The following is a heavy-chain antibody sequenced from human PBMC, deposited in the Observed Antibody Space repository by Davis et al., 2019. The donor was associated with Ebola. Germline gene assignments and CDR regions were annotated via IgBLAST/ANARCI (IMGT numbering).Heavy chain of an antibody. CDR1: GFSLSRYV. Sequence: PGGSLRLSCSASGFSLSRYVMDWVRQAPGKGLEFVSSISASGGSTSYADSVKGRFTISRDNSKNTVYLQMNSLRAEDTAVYYCARGHSSSWYYYYYGMDVWGQGTTVTVSS. V-gene: IGHV3-64*04. J-gene: IGHJ6*02. CDR2: ISASGGST. D-gene: IGHD6-13*01. CDR3: ARGHSSSWYYYYYGMDV.